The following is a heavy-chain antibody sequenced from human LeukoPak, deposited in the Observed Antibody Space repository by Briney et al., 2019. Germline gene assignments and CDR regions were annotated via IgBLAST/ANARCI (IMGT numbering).Heavy chain of an antibody. Sequence: SETLSLTCTVSGGSISSGGYYWSWIRQHPGKGLEWIEHIYYSGSTYYNPSLKSRVTISVDTSKNQFSLKLSSVTAADTAVYYCARGGYDFWSGYQYGPFDYWGQGTLVTVSS. J-gene: IGHJ4*02. CDR3: ARGGYDFWSGYQYGPFDY. CDR2: IYYSGST. D-gene: IGHD3-3*01. V-gene: IGHV4-31*03. CDR1: GGSISSGGYY.